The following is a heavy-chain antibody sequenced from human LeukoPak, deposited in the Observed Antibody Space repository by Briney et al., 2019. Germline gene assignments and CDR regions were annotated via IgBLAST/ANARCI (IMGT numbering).Heavy chain of an antibody. CDR2: IIPILGIA. V-gene: IGHV1-69*04. Sequence: SVKVSCKASGGTFSSYATSWVRQAPGQGLEWMGRIIPILGIANYAQKFQGRVTITAEKSTKTAYMELSSLRSEDTAVYYCARSPVSRILFDYWGQGTLVTVSS. CDR1: GGTFSSYA. J-gene: IGHJ4*02. CDR3: ARSPVSRILFDY. D-gene: IGHD2-2*01.